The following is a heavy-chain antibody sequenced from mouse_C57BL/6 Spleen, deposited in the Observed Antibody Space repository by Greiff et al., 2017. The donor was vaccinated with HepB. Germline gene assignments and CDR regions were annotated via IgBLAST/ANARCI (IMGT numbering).Heavy chain of an antibody. CDR2: IWSDGST. J-gene: IGHJ4*01. D-gene: IGHD1-1*01. CDR1: GFSLTSYG. CDR3: ARHGGNYGYYDMDY. Sequence: VKLVESGPGLVAPSQSLSITCTVSGFSLTSYGVHWVRQPPGKGLEWLVVIWSDGSTTYNSALKSRLSISKDNSKSQVFLKMNSLQTDDTAMYYCARHGGNYGYYDMDYWGKGTSVTVSS. V-gene: IGHV2-6-1*01.